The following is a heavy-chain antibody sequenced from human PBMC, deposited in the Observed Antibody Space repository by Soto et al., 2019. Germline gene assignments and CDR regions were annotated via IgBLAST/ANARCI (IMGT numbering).Heavy chain of an antibody. CDR3: APTPVAGIGY. CDR2: ITGSGTTT. Sequence: EVQLVESGGNLAQPGGSLRLSCAASGFPFSSNSVNWVRQAPGKGLEWVSYITGSGTTTRYADSVKGRFTLSRDNAKNSLYLQMNSLRAEDTAVYYCAPTPVAGIGYWGQGTLVTVSS. CDR1: GFPFSSNS. D-gene: IGHD6-19*01. J-gene: IGHJ4*02. V-gene: IGHV3-48*04.